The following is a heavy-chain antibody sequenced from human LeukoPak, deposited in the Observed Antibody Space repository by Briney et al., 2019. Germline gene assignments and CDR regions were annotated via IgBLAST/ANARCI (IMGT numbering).Heavy chain of an antibody. D-gene: IGHD5-18*01. V-gene: IGHV4-34*01. Sequence: PSETLSLTCAVYGGSFSGYYWSWIRQPPGKGLEWIGEINHSGSTNYNPSLKSRVTISVDTSKNQFSLKLSSVTAADTAVYYCARRGGYSYGLLDYWGQGTLVTVSS. J-gene: IGHJ4*02. CDR1: GGSFSGYY. CDR3: ARRGGYSYGLLDY. CDR2: INHSGST.